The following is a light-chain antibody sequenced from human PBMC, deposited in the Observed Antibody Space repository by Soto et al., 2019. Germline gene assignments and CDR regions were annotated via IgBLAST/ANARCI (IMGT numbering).Light chain of an antibody. CDR2: DAY. CDR1: QSVSSY. CDR3: MQGTHWPIT. Sequence: EIVLTQSPATLSLSPGERATLSCRASQSVSSYLAWYQQKPGQAPRLLIYDAYNRATGIQARFSGSGSGTDFALKIRRVEAEDVGVYYCMQGTHWPITFGQGTKVDIK. V-gene: IGKV3-11*01. J-gene: IGKJ1*01.